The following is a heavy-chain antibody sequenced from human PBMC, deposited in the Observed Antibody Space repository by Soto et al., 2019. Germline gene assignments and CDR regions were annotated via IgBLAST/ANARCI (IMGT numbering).Heavy chain of an antibody. CDR1: GGSFSGYY. CDR3: ASGQLVHFDY. J-gene: IGHJ4*02. Sequence: PSETLSLTCAVYGGSFSGYYWGWIRQPPGKGLEWIGEINHSGSTNYNPSLKSRVTISVDTSKNQFSLKLSSVTAADTAVYYCASGQLVHFDYWGQGTLVTVSS. V-gene: IGHV4-34*01. D-gene: IGHD6-13*01. CDR2: INHSGST.